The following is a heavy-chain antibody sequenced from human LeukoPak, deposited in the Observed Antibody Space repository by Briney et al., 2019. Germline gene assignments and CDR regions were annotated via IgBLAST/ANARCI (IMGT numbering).Heavy chain of an antibody. CDR1: GFTFSSYA. CDR2: ISSNGGST. D-gene: IGHD6-19*01. V-gene: IGHV3-64*01. Sequence: GGSLRLSCAASGFTFSSYAMHWVRQAPGKGLEYVSAISSNGGSTYYANSVKGRFTISRDNSKNTLYLQMNSLRAEDTAVYYCARGTGSGWRDWGQGTLVTVSS. CDR3: ARGTGSGWRD. J-gene: IGHJ4*02.